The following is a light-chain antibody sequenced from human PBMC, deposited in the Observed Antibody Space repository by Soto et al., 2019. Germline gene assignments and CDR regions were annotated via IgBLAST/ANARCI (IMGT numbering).Light chain of an antibody. CDR2: EGS. CDR1: SSDVGSYNL. V-gene: IGLV2-23*01. J-gene: IGLJ1*01. Sequence: QSVLTQPASVSGSPGQSITISCTGTSSDVGSYNLVSWYQQHPGKAPKLMIYEGSKRPSGVSNRFSGSKSGNTASLTISGLQAEDEADYYCCSYAGSSTPYVFGTGTKLTGL. CDR3: CSYAGSSTPYV.